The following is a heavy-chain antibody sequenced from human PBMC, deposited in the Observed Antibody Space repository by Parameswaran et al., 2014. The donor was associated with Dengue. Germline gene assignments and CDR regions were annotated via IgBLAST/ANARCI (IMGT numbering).Heavy chain of an antibody. Sequence: ARWIRQPPGKALEWLAHIFSNDEKSYSTSLKSRLTISKDTSKSQVVLTMTNMDPVDTATYYCARTGGYYDSSGYYEGLFDYWGQGTLVTVSS. D-gene: IGHD3-22*01. V-gene: IGHV2-26*01. CDR3: ARTGGYYDSSGYYEGLFDY. J-gene: IGHJ4*02. CDR2: IFSNDEK.